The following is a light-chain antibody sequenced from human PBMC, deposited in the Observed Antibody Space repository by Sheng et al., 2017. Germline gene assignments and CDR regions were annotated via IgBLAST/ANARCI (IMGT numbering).Light chain of an antibody. CDR3: QQRGNWPPIT. CDR1: RSVVKN. CDR2: DAS. J-gene: IGKJ5*01. Sequence: EVVLTQSPATLSLSPGEVASLSCRASRSVVKNLAWYQQRSGQPPRLLIYDASNRATGIPARFSGSGSGTDFTLTINSVEPEDFGIYYCQQRGNWPPITFGQGTRLEIK. V-gene: IGKV3-11*01.